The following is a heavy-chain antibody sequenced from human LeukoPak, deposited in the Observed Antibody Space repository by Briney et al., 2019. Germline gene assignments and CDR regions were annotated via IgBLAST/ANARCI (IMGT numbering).Heavy chain of an antibody. CDR3: ARGRAVGMIVVAKANDY. CDR2: ISYDASNT. D-gene: IGHD3-22*01. J-gene: IGHJ4*02. V-gene: IGHV3-30*19. CDR1: GFTFSSYD. Sequence: GGSLRLSCAASGFTFSSYDMHWVRQAPGKGLEWVAVISYDASNTYYADSVKGRFTISRDNSKNTLYLQMNSLRAEDTAVYYCARGRAVGMIVVAKANDYWGQGTLVTVSP.